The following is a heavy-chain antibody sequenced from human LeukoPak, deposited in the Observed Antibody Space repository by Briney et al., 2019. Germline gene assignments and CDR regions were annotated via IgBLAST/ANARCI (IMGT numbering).Heavy chain of an antibody. CDR1: GFIFSTYS. D-gene: IGHD3-10*01. V-gene: IGHV3-21*01. Sequence: GGSLRLSCAASGFIFSTYSMNWVRQAPGKGLEWVSSISSSSSYIYYADSVKGRFTISRDNAKNSLYLQMNSLRAEGTAVYYCARGTGGLFHYPGPFDYWGQGTLVTVSS. CDR2: ISSSSSYI. CDR3: ARGTGGLFHYPGPFDY. J-gene: IGHJ4*02.